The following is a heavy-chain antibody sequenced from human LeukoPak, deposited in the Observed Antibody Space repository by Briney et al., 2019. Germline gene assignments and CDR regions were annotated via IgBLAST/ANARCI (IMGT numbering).Heavy chain of an antibody. CDR1: GFTFSSYA. Sequence: GGSLRLSCAASGFTFSSYAMSWVRQAPGKGLEWVSAISGSGGSTYYADSVKGRSTISRDNSKNTLYLQMNSLRAEDTAVYYCAKRTDFWSGYYYFDYWGQGTLVTVSS. D-gene: IGHD3-3*01. J-gene: IGHJ4*02. CDR3: AKRTDFWSGYYYFDY. V-gene: IGHV3-23*01. CDR2: ISGSGGST.